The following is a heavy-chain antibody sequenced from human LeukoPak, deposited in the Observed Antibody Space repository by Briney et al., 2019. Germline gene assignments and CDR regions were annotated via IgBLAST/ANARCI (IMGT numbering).Heavy chain of an antibody. Sequence: APVKVSCKASGYTFTSYGISWVRQAPGQGLEWMGWISAYNGNTNYAQKLQGRVTMTTDTSTSTAYMELRSLRSDDTAVYYCARETSYYDSSGSLVYWGQGTLVTVSS. J-gene: IGHJ4*02. D-gene: IGHD3-22*01. CDR2: ISAYNGNT. CDR3: ARETSYYDSSGSLVY. CDR1: GYTFTSYG. V-gene: IGHV1-18*01.